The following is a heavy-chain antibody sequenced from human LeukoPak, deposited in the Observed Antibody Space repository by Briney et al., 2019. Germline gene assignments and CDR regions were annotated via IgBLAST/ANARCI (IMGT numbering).Heavy chain of an antibody. D-gene: IGHD4-11*01. Sequence: SVRVSCKASGGTFSSYAISWVRQAPGQGLEWMGGIIPIFGTANYAQKFQGRVTITADKSTSTAYMELSSLRSDDTAVYYCARVRNDYKPRDPFDYWGQGTLVTVSS. CDR3: ARVRNDYKPRDPFDY. CDR2: IIPIFGTA. J-gene: IGHJ4*02. V-gene: IGHV1-69*06. CDR1: GGTFSSYA.